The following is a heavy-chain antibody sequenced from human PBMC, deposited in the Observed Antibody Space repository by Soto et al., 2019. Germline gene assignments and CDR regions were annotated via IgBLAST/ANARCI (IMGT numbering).Heavy chain of an antibody. V-gene: IGHV1-3*01. J-gene: IGHJ4*02. Sequence: ASVKVSCKASGYTFTSYAIHWVRQAPGQRLEWMGWINACNGNTKYSQKLQGRVTMTRDTSTSTAYMELRSLRSDDTAVYYCARGRYNWNDDGYWGQGTLVTVSS. D-gene: IGHD1-1*01. CDR1: GYTFTSYA. CDR2: INACNGNT. CDR3: ARGRYNWNDDGY.